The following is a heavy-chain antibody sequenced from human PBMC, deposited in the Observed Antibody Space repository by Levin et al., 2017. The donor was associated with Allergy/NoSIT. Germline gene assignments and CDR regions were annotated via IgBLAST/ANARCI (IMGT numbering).Heavy chain of an antibody. CDR1: AFTFRNYY. J-gene: IGHJ4*02. CDR3: ARGGCDRTSCLDH. CDR2: ILNDGTT. V-gene: IGHV3-74*01. D-gene: IGHD2-2*01. Sequence: PGGSLRLSCTASAFTFRNYYMYWVRQAPGMGLVWVSNILNDGTTNYADSVKGRFTISRDNAKNTLYLQMNSLGEEDTAVYFCARGGCDRTSCLDHWGQGILVTVSS.